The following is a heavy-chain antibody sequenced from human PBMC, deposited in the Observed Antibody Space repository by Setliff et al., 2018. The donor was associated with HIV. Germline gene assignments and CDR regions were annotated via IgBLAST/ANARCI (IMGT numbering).Heavy chain of an antibody. CDR2: INAGNGNT. J-gene: IGHJ4*02. Sequence: ASVKVSCKTSGYTFTNFGISWVRQAPGQGLEWMGWINAGNGNTKYSQKFQGRVTITRDTSASTAYMELSSLRPEDTAVYYCASPTAIPHWGQGTLVTVSS. CDR3: ASPTAIPH. CDR1: GYTFTNFG. V-gene: IGHV1-3*01. D-gene: IGHD2-21*02.